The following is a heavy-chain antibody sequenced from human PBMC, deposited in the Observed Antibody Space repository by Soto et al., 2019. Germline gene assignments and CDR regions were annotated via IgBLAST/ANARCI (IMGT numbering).Heavy chain of an antibody. CDR2: INAGNGDT. CDR3: ARDLRSSSWPYYYYGMDV. J-gene: IGHJ6*02. Sequence: QVQLMQSGTEVKKPGASVRVSCKASGYTFSSNAMHWVRQAPGQRLEWMGWINAGNGDTKYSQKFQGRVTITRDTSASTDYMELSSLRSEDTAVYYCARDLRSSSWPYYYYGMDVWGQGTTVTVSS. V-gene: IGHV1-3*01. D-gene: IGHD6-13*01. CDR1: GYTFSSNA.